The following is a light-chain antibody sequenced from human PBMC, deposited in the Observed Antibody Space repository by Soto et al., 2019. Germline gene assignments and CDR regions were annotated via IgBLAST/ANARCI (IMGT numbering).Light chain of an antibody. V-gene: IGKV1-9*01. J-gene: IGKJ1*01. CDR3: QHYNSYSEA. Sequence: DIQLTQSPAFLSPSLGESVTITCRASQVISTSLAWYQVKPGKAPKLLIYAASTLESGVPSRFSGSGSGTEFTLTISSLQPDDFATYYCQHYNSYSEAFGQGTKVDI. CDR2: AAS. CDR1: QVISTS.